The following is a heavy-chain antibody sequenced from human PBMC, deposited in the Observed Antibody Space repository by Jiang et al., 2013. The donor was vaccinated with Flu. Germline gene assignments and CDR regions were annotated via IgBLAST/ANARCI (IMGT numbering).Heavy chain of an antibody. CDR3: ATHKDGVISSGYFDY. D-gene: IGHD3-22*01. V-gene: IGHV1-24*01. J-gene: IGHJ4*02. CDR1: GYTLIEKS. CDR2: FDFEEGET. Sequence: SGAEVKKPGASVKVSCKVSGYTLIEKSIHWVRQVPGKGLEWMGGFDFEEGETIYAQKMQGRVTMTEDTSTNTAHMELSSLRSEDTAVYCCATHKDGVISSGYFDYWGQGTPVTVSS.